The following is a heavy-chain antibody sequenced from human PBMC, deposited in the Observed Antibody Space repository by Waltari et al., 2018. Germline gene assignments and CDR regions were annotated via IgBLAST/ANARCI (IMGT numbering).Heavy chain of an antibody. J-gene: IGHJ3*02. D-gene: IGHD3-3*01. V-gene: IGHV1-46*02. CDR1: TYTLDSFY. Sequence: QVHLVQSGAEVKKTGASVRISCKASTYTLDSFYINWVRQAPGQGLEWMGILNPGVVSATDAQSLQGRVTMTRDKSTGTVYMELRSLRSDDTAMYYCSRGRGGFRFGSFDIWGQGTLVTVSS. CDR2: LNPGVVSA. CDR3: SRGRGGFRFGSFDI.